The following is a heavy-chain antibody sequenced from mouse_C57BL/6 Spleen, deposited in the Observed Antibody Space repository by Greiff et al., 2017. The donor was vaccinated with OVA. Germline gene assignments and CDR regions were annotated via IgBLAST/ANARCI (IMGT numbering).Heavy chain of an antibody. V-gene: IGHV1-81*01. CDR1: GYTFTSYG. J-gene: IGHJ4*01. CDR3: ARDYGSSPPYYAMDY. Sequence: VQLQQSGAELARPGASVKLSCKASGYTFTSYGISWVKQRTGQGLEWIGEIYPRSGNTYYNEKFKGKATLTADKSSSTAYMELRSLTSEDSAVYFCARDYGSSPPYYAMDYWGQGTSVTVSS. CDR2: IYPRSGNT. D-gene: IGHD1-1*01.